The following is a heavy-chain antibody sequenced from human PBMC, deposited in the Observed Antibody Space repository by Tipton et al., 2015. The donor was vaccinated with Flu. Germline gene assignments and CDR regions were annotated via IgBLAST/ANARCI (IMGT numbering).Heavy chain of an antibody. Sequence: SLRLSCAASGFTVSSNYMSWVRQAPGKGLEWVSVIYSGGSTYYADSVKGRFTISRDNSKNTLYLQMNSLRAEDTAVYYCARGGYDFWSGYPFDYWGQGTLVTVSS. V-gene: IGHV3-53*01. D-gene: IGHD3-3*01. J-gene: IGHJ4*02. CDR2: IYSGGST. CDR3: ARGGYDFWSGYPFDY. CDR1: GFTVSSNY.